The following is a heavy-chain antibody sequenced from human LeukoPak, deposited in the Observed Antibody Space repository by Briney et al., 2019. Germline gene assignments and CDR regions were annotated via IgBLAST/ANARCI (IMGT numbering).Heavy chain of an antibody. J-gene: IGHJ4*02. CDR2: IYYTGST. CDR3: ARGDAAMVDY. CDR1: GGSISSGDYY. Sequence: TSETLSLACTVSGGSISSGDYYWSWIRQPPGKGLEWMGYIYYTGSTSYNPSLKSRVSMSVDTSKNHFSLKLSSVTAADTAVYYCARGDAAMVDYWGQGTLVTASS. D-gene: IGHD5-18*01. V-gene: IGHV4-30-4*01.